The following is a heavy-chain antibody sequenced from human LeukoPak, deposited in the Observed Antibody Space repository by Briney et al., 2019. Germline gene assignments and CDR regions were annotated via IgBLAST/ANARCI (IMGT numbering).Heavy chain of an antibody. V-gene: IGHV3-21*01. Sequence: GGSLRLSCAASGFTFSSYSMNWVRQAPGKGLEWVSSISSSSSYIYYADSVKGRFTSSRDNAKNSLYLQMNSLRAEDTAVYYCARDGVTGGSCLDYWGQGTLVTVPS. CDR1: GFTFSSYS. J-gene: IGHJ4*02. CDR3: ARDGVTGGSCLDY. CDR2: ISSSSSYI. D-gene: IGHD2-15*01.